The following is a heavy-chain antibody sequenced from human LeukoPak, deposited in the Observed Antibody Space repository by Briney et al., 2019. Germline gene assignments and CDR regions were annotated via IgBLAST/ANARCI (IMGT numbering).Heavy chain of an antibody. CDR3: ARSYSSSSTLYYYYYMDV. CDR1: GGSTSSYY. V-gene: IGHV4-59*01. CDR2: IYYSGST. Sequence: SETLSLTCTVSGGSTSSYYWSWIRQPPGKGLEWIGYIYYSGSTNYNPSLKSRVTISVDTSKNQFSLKLSSVTAADTAVYYCARSYSSSSTLYYYYYMDVWGKGTTVTVSS. D-gene: IGHD6-6*01. J-gene: IGHJ6*03.